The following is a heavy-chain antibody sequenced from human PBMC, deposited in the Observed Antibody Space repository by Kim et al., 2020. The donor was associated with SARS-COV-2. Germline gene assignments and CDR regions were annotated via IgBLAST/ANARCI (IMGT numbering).Heavy chain of an antibody. Sequence: GGSLRLSCAASGLTNHALNWIRQPPGKGLEWLSYFKTGETTYYADSVRGRFTVSGDNPTESLYLQMNSLRVEDTAIYYCATGSREGGFDFWGQGTLVTVSS. J-gene: IGHJ4*02. D-gene: IGHD3-10*01. CDR2: FKTGETT. CDR3: ATGSREGGFDF. V-gene: IGHV3-48*03. CDR1: GLTNHA.